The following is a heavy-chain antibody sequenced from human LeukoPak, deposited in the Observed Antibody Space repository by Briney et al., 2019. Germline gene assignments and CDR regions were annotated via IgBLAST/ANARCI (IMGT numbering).Heavy chain of an antibody. J-gene: IGHJ4*02. D-gene: IGHD3-10*01. V-gene: IGHV1-8*01. CDR2: MNPNTGST. Sequence: GASVKLSCKSSGYIFNNYHLNWVRQATAQGLEWMGWMNPNTGSTGYAQKLQNRITLTRNTSINTAYMDLSSLESEDTAFYYCLRGGFPFGNFWGQGTLVTVSS. CDR3: LRGGFPFGNF. CDR1: GYIFNNYH.